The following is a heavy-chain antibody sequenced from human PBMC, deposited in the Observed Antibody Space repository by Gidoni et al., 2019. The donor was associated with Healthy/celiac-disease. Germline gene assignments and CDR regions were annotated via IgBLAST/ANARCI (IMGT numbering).Heavy chain of an antibody. J-gene: IGHJ4*02. CDR2: IYHSGST. CDR3: ARRHDYGDYGYYFDY. D-gene: IGHD4-17*01. Sequence: QLQLQESGSGLVKPSQTLSLTCAVPGGSISSGGYSWSWIRQPPGKGLEWIGYIYHSGSTYYNPSLKSRVTISVDRSKNQFSLKLSSVTAADTAVYYCARRHDYGDYGYYFDYWGQGTLVTVSS. CDR1: GGSISSGGYS. V-gene: IGHV4-30-2*01.